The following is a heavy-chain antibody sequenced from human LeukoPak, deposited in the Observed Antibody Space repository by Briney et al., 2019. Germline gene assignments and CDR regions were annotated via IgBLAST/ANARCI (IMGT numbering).Heavy chain of an antibody. V-gene: IGHV3-30-3*01. CDR1: GFTFSTYN. D-gene: IGHD2-8*02. J-gene: IGHJ4*02. Sequence: PGGSLRLSCAASGFTFSTYNMHWVRQAPGKGLEWVAVISYDGSSNYYADSVKGRFSISRDNSKHTLYLQMNSLRAEDTAIYYCARDLSEKYCIDYWGQGTLVTVSS. CDR2: ISYDGSSN. CDR3: ARDLSEKYCIDY.